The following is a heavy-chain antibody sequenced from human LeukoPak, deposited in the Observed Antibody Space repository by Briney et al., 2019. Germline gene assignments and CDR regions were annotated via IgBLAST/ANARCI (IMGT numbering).Heavy chain of an antibody. Sequence: ASVKVSCKASGYTFTSYGISWVRQAPGQGLEWMGGIIPIFGTANYAQKFQGRVTITADESTSTAYMELSSLRSEDTAVYYCASTPNYDFWSGPTPYYYYGMDVWGQGTTVTVSS. D-gene: IGHD3-3*01. CDR1: GYTFTSYG. CDR3: ASTPNYDFWSGPTPYYYYGMDV. V-gene: IGHV1-69*13. J-gene: IGHJ6*02. CDR2: IIPIFGTA.